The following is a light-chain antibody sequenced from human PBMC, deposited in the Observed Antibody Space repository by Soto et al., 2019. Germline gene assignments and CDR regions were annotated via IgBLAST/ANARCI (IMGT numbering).Light chain of an antibody. Sequence: QSVLTQPPSVSAAPGQQVTISCSRSSSHIGNDYVSWYQQLPGTAPKLLIYDNNKRAAGIPDRFSGSESGTSATLGITGLQTGDEADYYCGRWDSRLSTYVFGTGTKVTVL. CDR1: SSHIGNDY. CDR3: GRWDSRLSTYV. V-gene: IGLV1-51*01. J-gene: IGLJ1*01. CDR2: DNN.